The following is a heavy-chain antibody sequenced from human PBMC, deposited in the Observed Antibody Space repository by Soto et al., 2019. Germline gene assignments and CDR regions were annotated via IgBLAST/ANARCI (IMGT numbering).Heavy chain of an antibody. J-gene: IGHJ6*02. D-gene: IGHD2-15*01. CDR1: GYSFTSYW. Sequence: PGESLKISCKASGYSFTSYWIGWVRQMPGKGPEWMGIIYPDDSDTRYSPSFEGQVTISADKSISTAYLQWSSLKASDTAMYYCARYFAGGTRDYGVDVWGQGTTVTVSS. V-gene: IGHV5-51*01. CDR3: ARYFAGGTRDYGVDV. CDR2: IYPDDSDT.